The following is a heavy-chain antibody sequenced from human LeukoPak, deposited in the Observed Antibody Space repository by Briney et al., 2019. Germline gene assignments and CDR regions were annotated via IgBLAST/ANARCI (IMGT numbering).Heavy chain of an antibody. CDR2: IYTSGST. D-gene: IGHD2-2*01. V-gene: IGHV4-4*07. Sequence: SETLSLTCTVSGGSISSYYWSWIRQPAGKGLEWIGRIYTSGSTNYNPSLKSRVTMSLDTSKNQFSLKLSSVTAADTAVYYCASVRKGYCSSTSCYAKGYYYYYMDVWGKGTTVTISS. CDR3: ASVRKGYCSSTSCYAKGYYYYYMDV. CDR1: GGSISSYY. J-gene: IGHJ6*03.